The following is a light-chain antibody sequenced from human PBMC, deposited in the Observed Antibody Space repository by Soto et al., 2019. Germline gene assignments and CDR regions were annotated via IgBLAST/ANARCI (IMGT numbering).Light chain of an antibody. CDR2: DAT. V-gene: IGKV1-33*01. CDR3: QQYDNIPLT. Sequence: DFQMAQSPASLAASVGDRVTITCQASQDISDYLNWYQQKPGAAPKLLIRDATNLQAGVPSRFSGSGSGTEFTFTISSLEPEDVATYYCQQYDNIPLTFGGGTKVDIK. CDR1: QDISDY. J-gene: IGKJ4*01.